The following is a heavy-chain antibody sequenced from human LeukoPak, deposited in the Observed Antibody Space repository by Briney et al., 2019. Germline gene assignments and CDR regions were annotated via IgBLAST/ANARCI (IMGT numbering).Heavy chain of an antibody. CDR1: GYTFTAYF. J-gene: IGHJ4*02. CDR2: INPNRGGT. CDR3: ARGGKEASSGDY. V-gene: IGHV1-2*06. D-gene: IGHD3-10*01. Sequence: ASVTLSFKASGYTFTAYFMHWVRHPPGQGLEWMGRINPNRGGTNYAQKFQGRVTMTRAKANTTAYLDLSRLTYDDTAAYYCARGGKEASSGDYWGQGTLVTVSS.